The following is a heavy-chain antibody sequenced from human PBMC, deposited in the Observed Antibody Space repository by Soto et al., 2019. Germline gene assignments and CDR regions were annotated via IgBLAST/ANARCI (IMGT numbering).Heavy chain of an antibody. J-gene: IGHJ6*03. CDR2: ISAYNGNT. CDR1: GYTFTSYG. CDR3: AREGEDIVVVPAAMRGYYYYYYMDV. V-gene: IGHV1-18*01. D-gene: IGHD2-2*01. Sequence: ASVKVSCKASGYTFTSYGISWVRQAPGQGLEWMGWISAYNGNTNYAQKHQGRVTMTTDTSTSTAYIELRSLRSDDTAVYYCAREGEDIVVVPAAMRGYYYYYYMDVWGKGTTVTVSS.